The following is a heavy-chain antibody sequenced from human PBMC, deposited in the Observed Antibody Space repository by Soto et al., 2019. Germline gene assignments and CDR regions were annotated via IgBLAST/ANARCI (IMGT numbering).Heavy chain of an antibody. CDR1: GGSVSSDIYY. CDR2: IYYSGST. J-gene: IGHJ4*02. D-gene: IGHD3-10*01. CDR3: ARERGILRESDD. Sequence: QVQLQESGPGLVKPSETLSLTCNVSGGSVSSDIYYWSWIRQPPGKGLEWIGYIYYSGSTNYNPSLRSRVTMSIDTSKNQFSLKLNSVTAADTAVYYCARERGILRESDDWGQGTLVTVSS. V-gene: IGHV4-61*01.